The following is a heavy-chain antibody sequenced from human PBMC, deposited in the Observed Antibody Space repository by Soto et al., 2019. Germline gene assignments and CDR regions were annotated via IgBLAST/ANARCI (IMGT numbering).Heavy chain of an antibody. CDR1: EFTFSSHA. CDR2: ISYDGTNI. D-gene: IGHD2-21*02. V-gene: IGHV3-30-3*01. J-gene: IGHJ4*02. CDR3: ARGSMDCYHILDY. Sequence: QLQLVASGGGVVQPGGSLRLSCASSEFTFSSHAMHWVRQAPGKGLEWVAVISYDGTNIHYADFVNCSFTISRDNSKIRLYLETNTLVAEHTAVFYCARGSMDCYHILDYLGQLNLFTVSS.